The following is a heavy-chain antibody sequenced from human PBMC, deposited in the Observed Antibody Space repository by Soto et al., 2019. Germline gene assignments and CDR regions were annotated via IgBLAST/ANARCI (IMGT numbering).Heavy chain of an antibody. CDR1: GGSFSSLV. D-gene: IGHD2-2*01. CDR3: ARGPAQFDP. Sequence: QLLLVQSGAEVKKSGSSVKVSCKASGGSFSSLVISWLRQAPGQGPEWMGGINPMLGVANFAQKFQDRVTITADESTTTAYMELSSLRSEDTAVYYCARGPAQFDPWGQGTLVNVSS. CDR2: INPMLGVA. J-gene: IGHJ5*02. V-gene: IGHV1-69*01.